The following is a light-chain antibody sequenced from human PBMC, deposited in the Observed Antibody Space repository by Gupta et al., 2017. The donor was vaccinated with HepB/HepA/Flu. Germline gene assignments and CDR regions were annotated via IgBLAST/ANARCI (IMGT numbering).Light chain of an antibody. V-gene: IGKV3-11*01. Sequence: EIVLTQSPATLSLSPGERATLSCRASQSVSSYLAWYQQKPGQAPRLLIYDASNRATGIPARFTGSGSGTDFTLTISSLEPEDFAVYYCQQRSPLTFGQGTRLEIE. CDR3: QQRSPLT. J-gene: IGKJ5*01. CDR1: QSVSSY. CDR2: DAS.